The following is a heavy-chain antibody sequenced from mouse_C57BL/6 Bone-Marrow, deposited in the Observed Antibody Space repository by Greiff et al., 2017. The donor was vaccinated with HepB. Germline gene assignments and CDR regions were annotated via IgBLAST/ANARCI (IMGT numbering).Heavy chain of an antibody. D-gene: IGHD1-1*01. CDR2: ISHSGST. V-gene: IGHV3-8*01. CDR3: ARWGDYVGFAY. Sequence: DVKLVESGPGLAKPSQTLSLTCSVSGYSITSDYWNWIRKFPGNKLESMGYISHSGSTYYNPSHKSRISITRETSKNQYYLQLNAVTTKDTATYYCARWGDYVGFAYWGQGTLVTVSA. J-gene: IGHJ3*01. CDR1: GYSITSDY.